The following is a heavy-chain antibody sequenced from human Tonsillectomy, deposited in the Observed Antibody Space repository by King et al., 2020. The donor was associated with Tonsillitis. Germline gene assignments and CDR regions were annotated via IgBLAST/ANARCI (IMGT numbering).Heavy chain of an antibody. CDR2: ISYDGDTK. J-gene: IGHJ4*02. CDR1: GFTFSSYD. Sequence: VQLVESGGGVVQPGRSLRLSCVASGFTFSSYDMHWVRQAPGKGLEWVAVISYDGDTKYYADSVKGRFTISRDSSKNTVDLQMNSLRVEDTAVYYCAKGAGSRDGYDFFFDYWGQGALVTVSS. D-gene: IGHD5-24*01. CDR3: AKGAGSRDGYDFFFDY. V-gene: IGHV3-30*18.